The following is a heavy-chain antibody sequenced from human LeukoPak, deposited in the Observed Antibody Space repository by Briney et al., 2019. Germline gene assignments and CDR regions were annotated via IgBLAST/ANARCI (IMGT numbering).Heavy chain of an antibody. CDR1: GCSISSYY. CDR3: ARVNPDYYGSGSYYIGY. J-gene: IGHJ4*02. CDR2: IYSSGST. D-gene: IGHD3-10*01. Sequence: SETLSLTCTVSGCSISSYYLSWIRQPPGKGLEWIGYIYSSGSTNYNPSLKSRVTISVDTSKNQFSLKLSSVTAADTAVYYCARVNPDYYGSGSYYIGYWGQGTLVTVSS. V-gene: IGHV4-59*01.